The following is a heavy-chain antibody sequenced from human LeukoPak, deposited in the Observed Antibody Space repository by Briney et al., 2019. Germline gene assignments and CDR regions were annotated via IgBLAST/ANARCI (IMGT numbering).Heavy chain of an antibody. Sequence: GGSLRLSCAASGFTFSSYAMSWVRQAPGKGLEWVSAISGSGGGTYYADSVKGRFTISRDNSKNTLYLQMNSLRAEDTAVYYCAKPPYSSSWYYFDYWGQGTLVTVSS. D-gene: IGHD6-13*01. CDR3: AKPPYSSSWYYFDY. V-gene: IGHV3-23*01. J-gene: IGHJ4*02. CDR2: ISGSGGGT. CDR1: GFTFSSYA.